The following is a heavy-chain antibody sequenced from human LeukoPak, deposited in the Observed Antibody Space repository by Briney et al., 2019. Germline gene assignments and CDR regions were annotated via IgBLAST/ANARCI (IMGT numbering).Heavy chain of an antibody. CDR2: IGPTGTDR. CDR3: ATETIGRHYDY. D-gene: IGHD1-14*01. Sequence: GGSLRLSCAASGFTFSSCGFNWVRQAPGKGLEWVSSIGPTGTDRYYADSVRGRFTISRDNVKNSMYLQMDSLRDEDTAVYYCATETIGRHYDYWGQGTLLTVSS. J-gene: IGHJ4*02. CDR1: GFTFSSCG. V-gene: IGHV3-21*01.